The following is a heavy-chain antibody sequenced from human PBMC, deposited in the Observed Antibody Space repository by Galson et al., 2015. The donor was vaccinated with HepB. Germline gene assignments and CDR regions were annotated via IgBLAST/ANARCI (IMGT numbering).Heavy chain of an antibody. V-gene: IGHV3-30-3*01. CDR3: ARDALYCSSTSCYTYYYYMDV. CDR1: GFTFSSYA. Sequence: SLRLSCAASGFTFSSYAMHWVRQAPGKGLEWVAVISYDGSNKYYADSVKGRFTISRDNSKNTLYLQMNSLRAEDTAVYYCARDALYCSSTSCYTYYYYMDVWGKGTTVTVSS. CDR2: ISYDGSNK. J-gene: IGHJ6*03. D-gene: IGHD2-2*02.